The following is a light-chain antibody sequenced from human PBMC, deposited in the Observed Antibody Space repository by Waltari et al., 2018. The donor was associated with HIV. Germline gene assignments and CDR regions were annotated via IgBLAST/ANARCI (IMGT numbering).Light chain of an antibody. CDR1: QCSSSY. CDR3: QQYNTIPPS. Sequence: DYQLTQSPHFLSASVVARVTMACRASQCSSSYLAWYQQKPGKAPNLLIYSASTWQNGVPLRFSGSGSGTEFTLTISDLQPEDFATYYCQQYNTIPPSFGGGTKVDIK. V-gene: IGKV1-9*01. CDR2: SAS. J-gene: IGKJ4*01.